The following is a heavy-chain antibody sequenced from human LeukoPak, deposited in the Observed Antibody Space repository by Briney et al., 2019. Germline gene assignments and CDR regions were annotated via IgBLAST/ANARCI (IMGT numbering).Heavy chain of an antibody. D-gene: IGHD3-22*01. CDR2: IIPILGIA. CDR1: GGTFSSYA. Sequence: SVTVSCTASGGTFSSYAISWVRQAPGQGLEWMGRIIPILGIANYAQKFQGRVTITADKSTSTAYMELSSLRSEDTAVYYCARDLYYYDSSGYYPFYYYYYGMDVWGQGTTVTVSS. J-gene: IGHJ6*02. CDR3: ARDLYYYDSSGYYPFYYYYYGMDV. V-gene: IGHV1-69*04.